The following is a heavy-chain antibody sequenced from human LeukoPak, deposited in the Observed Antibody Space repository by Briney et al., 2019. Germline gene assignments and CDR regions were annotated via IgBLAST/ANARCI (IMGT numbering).Heavy chain of an antibody. CDR1: GFTFSSYW. J-gene: IGHJ3*02. CDR2: IKQDGSEK. V-gene: IGHV3-7*03. Sequence: GGSLRLSCAASGFTFSSYWMSWVRQAPGKGLEWVANIKQDGSEKYYVDSVKGRFTISRDNAKNSLYLQVNSLRAEDTAVYYCASQDYDYVWGRMVGGFDIWGQGTMVTVSS. D-gene: IGHD3-16*01. CDR3: ASQDYDYVWGRMVGGFDI.